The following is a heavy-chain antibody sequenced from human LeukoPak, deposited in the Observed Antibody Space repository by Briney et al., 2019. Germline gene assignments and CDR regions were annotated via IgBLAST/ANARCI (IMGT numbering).Heavy chain of an antibody. V-gene: IGHV3-30*04. J-gene: IGHJ4*02. D-gene: IGHD2-15*01. Sequence: GGSLRLSCAASGFTFSSYAMNWVRQAPGKGLEWVAVISYDGSNKYYADSVKGRFTISRDNSKNTLYLQMNSLRAEDTAVYYCAKDQERCSGGSCYYFDYWGQGTLVTVSS. CDR3: AKDQERCSGGSCYYFDY. CDR1: GFTFSSYA. CDR2: ISYDGSNK.